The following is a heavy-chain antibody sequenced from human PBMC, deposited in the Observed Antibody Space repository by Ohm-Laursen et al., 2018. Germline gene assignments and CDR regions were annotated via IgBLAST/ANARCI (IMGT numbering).Heavy chain of an antibody. D-gene: IGHD6-13*01. CDR2: IDWDDDK. J-gene: IGHJ3*02. CDR1: GFSLSTSGMC. Sequence: PTQTLTLTYTFSGFSLSTSGMCVSWIRQPPGKALEWLARIDWDDDKYYSASLKTRLTISKDTSKNQVVLTMTNMDPVDTATYYCARKIAAADNGAFDIWGQGTMVTVSS. CDR3: ARKIAAADNGAFDI. V-gene: IGHV2-70*11.